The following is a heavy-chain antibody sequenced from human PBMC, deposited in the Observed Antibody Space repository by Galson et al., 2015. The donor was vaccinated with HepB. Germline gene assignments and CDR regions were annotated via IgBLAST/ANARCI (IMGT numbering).Heavy chain of an antibody. V-gene: IGHV3-23*01. CDR3: AKDEVTSDY. CDR2: ISISGRNT. J-gene: IGHJ4*02. CDR1: GFSFSNSA. D-gene: IGHD2-21*02. Sequence: SLRLSCAVSGFSFSNSAMTWVRQAPGRGLEWLSGISISGRNTYYADSVKGRFTISRDNSKNTVFLQMNSLRAEDTSVYYCAKDEVTSDYWGQGTLVTVSS.